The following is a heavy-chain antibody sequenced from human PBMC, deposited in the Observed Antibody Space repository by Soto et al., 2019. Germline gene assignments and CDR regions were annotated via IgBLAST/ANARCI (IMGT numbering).Heavy chain of an antibody. D-gene: IGHD6-6*01. CDR3: ARDHIEYSSSNYYYYGMDV. CDR1: GGSISSGGYY. Sequence: PSETLSLTCTVSGGSISSGGYYWRWIRQHPGKCLEWIGYIYYSGSTYYNPSLKSRVTISVDTSKNQFSLKLSSVTAADTAVYYCARDHIEYSSSNYYYYGMDVWGQGTTVTVYS. J-gene: IGHJ6*02. CDR2: IYYSGST. V-gene: IGHV4-31*03.